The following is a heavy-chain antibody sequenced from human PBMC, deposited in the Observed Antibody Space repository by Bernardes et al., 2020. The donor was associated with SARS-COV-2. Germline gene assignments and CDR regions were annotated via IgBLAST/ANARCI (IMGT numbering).Heavy chain of an antibody. CDR3: ARGQSNGRTNWFDP. V-gene: IGHV4-59*01. D-gene: IGHD1-26*01. J-gene: IGHJ5*02. CDR2: IYYSGSTNSGST. Sequence: TLSLTFTLSGSSISGYYWTWIRQPPGKGLEWIGHIYYSGSTNSGSTNYSPSLKSRLTISVDTSKNHFSLRLTSVIAADTALYYCARGQSNGRTNWFDPWGRGTPVTVSS. CDR1: GSSISGYY.